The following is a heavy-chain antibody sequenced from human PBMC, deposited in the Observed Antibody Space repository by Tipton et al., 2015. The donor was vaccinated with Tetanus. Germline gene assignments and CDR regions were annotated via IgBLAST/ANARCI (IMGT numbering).Heavy chain of an antibody. CDR2: VYYTGST. V-gene: IGHV4-59*01. CDR1: GGSMSTYY. CDR3: AKVVGWGDYFDS. J-gene: IGHJ4*02. D-gene: IGHD1-26*01. Sequence: LRLSCTVSGGSMSTYYWSWIRQPPGKGLEWIGYVYYTGSTDYNPSLKSRVTISVDTSKSQFSLRLTSVTAADTAVYYCAKVVGWGDYFDSWGQGILVTVSS.